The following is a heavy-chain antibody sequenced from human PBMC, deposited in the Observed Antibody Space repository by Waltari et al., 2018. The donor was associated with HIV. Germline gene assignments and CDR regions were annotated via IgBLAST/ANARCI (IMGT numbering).Heavy chain of an antibody. CDR1: GDSISSGGSY. V-gene: IGHV4-31*03. CDR2: IYYTGRS. D-gene: IGHD2-8*01. J-gene: IGHJ6*02. CDR3: ARANLNDYFYGMDV. Sequence: QVQLQESGPGLVKPSQTLSLTCTVSGDSISSGGSYWSWIRQHPGKGLEWIGYIYYTGRSHYNPSLKSRLTISVDTSKNHFSLNLSSVTAADTAVYYCARANLNDYFYGMDVWGQGTTVTVSS.